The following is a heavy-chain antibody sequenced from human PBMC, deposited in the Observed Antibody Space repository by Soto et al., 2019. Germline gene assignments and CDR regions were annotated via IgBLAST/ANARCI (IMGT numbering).Heavy chain of an antibody. Sequence: ASVKGSCKASGYTFTSYDISWVRQAPGQGLEWMGWINPTSENTTHAQKFQGRVTMTRETSTATAYMELSSLSSEDTAVYYCARQVDAGYSDDWGQGTLVTVSS. CDR2: INPTSENT. V-gene: IGHV1-8*02. CDR1: GYTFTSYD. D-gene: IGHD2-15*01. CDR3: ARQVDAGYSDD. J-gene: IGHJ4*02.